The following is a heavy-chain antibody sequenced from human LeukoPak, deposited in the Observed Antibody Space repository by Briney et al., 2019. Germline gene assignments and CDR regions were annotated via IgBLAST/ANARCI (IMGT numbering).Heavy chain of an antibody. V-gene: IGHV3-30*04. CDR3: ARAVGYGYREDY. Sequence: GGSLRLSCAASGFTFSSYAMHWVRQAPGKGLEWVAVISYDGSNKYYADSVKGRFTISRDNSKNTLYLQMNSLRAEDTAVYYCARAVGYGYREDYWGQGTLVTVSS. D-gene: IGHD5-18*01. CDR1: GFTFSSYA. CDR2: ISYDGSNK. J-gene: IGHJ4*02.